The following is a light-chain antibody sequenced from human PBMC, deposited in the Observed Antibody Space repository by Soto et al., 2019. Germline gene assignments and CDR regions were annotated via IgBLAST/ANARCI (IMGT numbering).Light chain of an antibody. CDR3: QPRSNSPS. V-gene: IGKV3-11*01. J-gene: IGKJ5*01. Sequence: DIVFTQTPATLSLSTGERATLSCRASQSVSSYLAWYEHKPGQAPTLLIYDASNRATGIPARFSGSGSGTDVSLNSSSLEPEDLAGYSCQPRSNSPSVGQGARLEIK. CDR1: QSVSSY. CDR2: DAS.